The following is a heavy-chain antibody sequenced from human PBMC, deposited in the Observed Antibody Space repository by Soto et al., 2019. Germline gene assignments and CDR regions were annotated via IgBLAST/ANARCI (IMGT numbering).Heavy chain of an antibody. CDR1: GYTFTTYG. J-gene: IGHJ4*02. D-gene: IGHD2-21*01. Sequence: QVQLVQSGAEVKKPGASVKVSCKTSGYTFTTYGVSWVRQAPGLGLEWMGWISGYNGNTNSAPKFQGRVSMTTDTSTSTAYMELRSRRSDDTAVYYCASDERTDCGGDNCEHYFDYWGQGTLVTVSS. V-gene: IGHV1-18*01. CDR3: ASDERTDCGGDNCEHYFDY. CDR2: ISGYNGNT.